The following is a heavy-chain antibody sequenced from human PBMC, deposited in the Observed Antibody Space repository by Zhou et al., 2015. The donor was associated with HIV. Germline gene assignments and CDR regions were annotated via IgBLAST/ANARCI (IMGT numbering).Heavy chain of an antibody. V-gene: IGHV3-21*01. D-gene: IGHD6-19*01. J-gene: IGHJ3*01. Sequence: EVQLVESGGRPGQAWGGSLRLSCAASGFTFTIYNINWVRQAPGKGLEWVSSISSSSSSIYYADSVKGRFTISRDNAKNSVYLQMNSLRAEDTAVYYCARDKGRIAVAGRDAFAFWGQGTMVTVSS. CDR1: GFTFTIYN. CDR2: ISSSSSSI. CDR3: ARDKGRIAVAGRDAFAF.